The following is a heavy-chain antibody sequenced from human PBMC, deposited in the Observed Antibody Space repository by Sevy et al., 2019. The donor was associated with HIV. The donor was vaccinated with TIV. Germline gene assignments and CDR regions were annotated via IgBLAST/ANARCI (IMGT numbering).Heavy chain of an antibody. CDR3: ARHHASYGVTGYYYYYGLDV. Sequence: GESLKISCKGSGYNFISYWIGWVRQMPGRGLEWMGIIYPDDSDTRYSPSFQGQVTISVDKSINTAYLQWSSLKASDTAMYYCARHHASYGVTGYYYYYGLDVWGQGTTVIVSS. D-gene: IGHD4-17*01. J-gene: IGHJ6*02. V-gene: IGHV5-51*01. CDR1: GYNFISYW. CDR2: IYPDDSDT.